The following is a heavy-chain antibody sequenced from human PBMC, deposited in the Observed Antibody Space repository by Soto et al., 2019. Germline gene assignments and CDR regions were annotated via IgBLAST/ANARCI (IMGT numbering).Heavy chain of an antibody. J-gene: IGHJ3*02. CDR2: IKSKTDGGTT. CDR1: GFTFSNAW. CDR3: TTAPLVAVAGGDAFDI. Sequence: GGSLRLSCAASGFTFSNAWMSWVRQAPGKGLEWVGRIKSKTDGGTTDYAAPVKVRFTISRDDSKNTLYLKMNSLKTEDTAVYFCTTAPLVAVAGGDAFDIWGQGTMVTVSS. D-gene: IGHD6-19*01. V-gene: IGHV3-15*01.